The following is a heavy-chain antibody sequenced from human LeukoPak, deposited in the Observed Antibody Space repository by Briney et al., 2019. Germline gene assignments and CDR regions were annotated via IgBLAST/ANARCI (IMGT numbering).Heavy chain of an antibody. CDR2: IKSKTDGGTT. CDR1: GFTFSNAW. J-gene: IGHJ3*02. CDR3: STGAAYYYDGNAYTTPDAFDI. Sequence: PEGSLRLSCAASGFTFSNAWMSWVRQAPGKGLEWVGRIKSKTDGGTTDYAAPVKGRSTISRDDSKNTVSLQMNSLKTEDTAVYYCSTGAAYYYDGNAYTTPDAFDIWGLGTLVTVSS. V-gene: IGHV3-15*05. D-gene: IGHD3-22*01.